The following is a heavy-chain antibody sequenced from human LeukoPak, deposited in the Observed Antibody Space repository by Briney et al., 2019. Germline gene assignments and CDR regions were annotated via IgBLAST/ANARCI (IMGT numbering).Heavy chain of an antibody. CDR1: GGSISSSSYF. CDR2: IYYSGST. J-gene: IGHJ5*02. D-gene: IGHD3-10*01. Sequence: PSETLSLTCTVSGGSISSSSYFWAWIRQPPGKGLEWIGNIYYSGSTHYNPSLKSRVTISVDTSKNQFSLKLSSVTAADTAVYYCARARYYYGSVNWFDPWGQGTLVTVSS. V-gene: IGHV4-39*07. CDR3: ARARYYYGSVNWFDP.